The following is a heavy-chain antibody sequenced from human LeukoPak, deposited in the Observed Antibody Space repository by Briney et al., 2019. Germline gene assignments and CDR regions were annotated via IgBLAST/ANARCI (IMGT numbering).Heavy chain of an antibody. V-gene: IGHV3-23*01. CDR2: ISGSGGST. Sequence: TGGSLRLSCADSGFTFSRYWMTWVRQAPGKGLEWVSAISGSGGSTYYADSVKGRFTISRDNSKNTLYLQMNSLRAEDTAVYYCAKVTVTTGYWGQGTLVTVSS. D-gene: IGHD4-17*01. CDR1: GFTFSRYW. J-gene: IGHJ4*02. CDR3: AKVTVTTGY.